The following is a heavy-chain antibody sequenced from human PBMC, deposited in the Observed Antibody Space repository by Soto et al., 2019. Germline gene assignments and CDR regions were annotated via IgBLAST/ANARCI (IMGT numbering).Heavy chain of an antibody. CDR3: ARAPITMVRGFIRHYYGRDF. CDR2: ISSSSSYI. V-gene: IGHV3-21*01. CDR1: GFTFSSYS. Sequence: GGSLRLSCAASGFTFSSYSMNWVRQAPGKGLEWVSSISSSSSYIYYADSVKGRFTISRDNAKNSLYLQMNSLRAEDTAVYYCARAPITMVRGFIRHYYGRDFGGQGTRVPAS. J-gene: IGHJ6*02. D-gene: IGHD3-10*01.